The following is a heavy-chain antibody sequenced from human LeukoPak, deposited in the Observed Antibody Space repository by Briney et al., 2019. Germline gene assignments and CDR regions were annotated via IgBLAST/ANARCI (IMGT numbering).Heavy chain of an antibody. CDR3: ARRQYGSGSPLYY. CDR1: GYTFTSSD. CDR2: MNPNSGNT. Sequence: GASVKVSCKASGYTFTSSDINWVRQTTGQGLEWMGWMNPNSGNTGYAQKFQGRVTITGNTSITTAYMELSSLRSEDTAVYYCARRQYGSGSPLYYWGQGTLVTVSS. D-gene: IGHD3-10*01. J-gene: IGHJ4*02. V-gene: IGHV1-8*03.